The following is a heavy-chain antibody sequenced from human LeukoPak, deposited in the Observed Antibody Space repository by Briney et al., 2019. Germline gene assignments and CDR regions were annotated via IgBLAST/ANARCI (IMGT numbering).Heavy chain of an antibody. CDR1: GFTFSNYE. Sequence: GGSLRLSCAASGFTFSNYEMNWVRQAPGKGLEWVSYITSGGSTIYYADSVKGRFTISRDNAKNSLYLQMNSLRAEDTAVYYCARYRADAGSYDALDIWGQGTMVTVSS. CDR2: ITSGGSTI. V-gene: IGHV3-48*03. J-gene: IGHJ3*02. D-gene: IGHD3-10*01. CDR3: ARYRADAGSYDALDI.